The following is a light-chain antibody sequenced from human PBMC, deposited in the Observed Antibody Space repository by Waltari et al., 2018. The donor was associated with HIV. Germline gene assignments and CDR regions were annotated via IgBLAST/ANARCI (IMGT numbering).Light chain of an antibody. CDR3: QQSYSTLRT. CDR1: QSISSY. CDR2: AAS. J-gene: IGKJ3*01. V-gene: IGKV1-39*01. Sequence: DIQMTQSPSSLFASVGDRVTITCRASQSISSYLNLYQQKPGKATKLLIYAASSLQSGVPSRFSGSGSGTDFTLTISSLQPEDFATYYCQQSYSTLRTFGPGTKVDIK.